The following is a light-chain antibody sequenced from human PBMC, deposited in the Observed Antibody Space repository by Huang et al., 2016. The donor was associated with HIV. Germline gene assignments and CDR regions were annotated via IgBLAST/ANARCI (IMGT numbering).Light chain of an antibody. J-gene: IGKJ4*01. CDR2: WAS. Sequence: TVVTQSPDSLAVSLGERAAINCKSSQSVLYSSNNNNYLAWYQQKPGQSPALLIYWASTRAPGVPDRFNGSGSGTDFTLTISSLQAEDVALYYCQQYFRTPLTFGGGTRVDIK. V-gene: IGKV4-1*01. CDR1: QSVLYSSNNNNY. CDR3: QQYFRTPLT.